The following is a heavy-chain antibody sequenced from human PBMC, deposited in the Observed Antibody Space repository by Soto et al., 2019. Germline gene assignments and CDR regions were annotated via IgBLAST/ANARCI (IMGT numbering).Heavy chain of an antibody. D-gene: IGHD4-17*01. J-gene: IGHJ4*02. CDR3: ASTVTTGYFDY. CDR2: IYYSGST. V-gene: IGHV4-59*08. CDR1: GGSISSYY. Sequence: LSLTCTVSGGSISSYYWSWIRQPPGKGLEWIGYIYYSGSTNYNPSLKSRVTISVDTSKNQFSLKLSSVTAADTAVYYCASTVTTGYFDYWGQGTLVTVSS.